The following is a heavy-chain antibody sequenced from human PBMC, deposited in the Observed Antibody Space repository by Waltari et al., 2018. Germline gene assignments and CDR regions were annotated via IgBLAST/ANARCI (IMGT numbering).Heavy chain of an antibody. J-gene: IGHJ4*02. Sequence: EVQLVESGGGLVKPGGSLRLSCAASGFAITTFGLSWVRQAPGKGLEWVSSMTDGGAYLYDADSVRGRFTVSIDNAKNSLHLQMNNLRAEDTAVYYCARALTTPNDFWGQGTLVTVSS. D-gene: IGHD4-17*01. CDR2: MTDGGAYL. CDR1: GFAITTFG. CDR3: ARALTTPNDF. V-gene: IGHV3-21*03.